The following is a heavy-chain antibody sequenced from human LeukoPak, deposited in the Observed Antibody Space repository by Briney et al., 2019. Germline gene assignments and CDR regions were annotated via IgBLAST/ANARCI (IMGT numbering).Heavy chain of an antibody. Sequence: PSETLSLTCTVSGGSISSGDYYWSWIRQPPGKGLEWIGYIYYSGSTYYNPSLKSRVTISVDTSKNQFSLKLSSVTAADTAVYYCARGLRQYDFWSVDYYYYGMDVWGQGTTVAVSS. D-gene: IGHD3-3*01. CDR2: IYYSGST. V-gene: IGHV4-30-4*01. J-gene: IGHJ6*02. CDR3: ARGLRQYDFWSVDYYYYGMDV. CDR1: GGSISSGDYY.